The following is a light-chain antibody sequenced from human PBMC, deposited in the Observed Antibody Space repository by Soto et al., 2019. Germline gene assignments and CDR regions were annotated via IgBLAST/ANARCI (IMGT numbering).Light chain of an antibody. J-gene: IGLJ1*01. CDR1: SSNIGSNT. Sequence: QSVLTQPPSASGTPGQRVTISCSGSSSNIGSNTVNWYQQLPGTAPKLLIYSNNQQPSGVPDRFSGSKSGTSASLAISGLQSEDGADYYCAAWDDSLNGYVFGTGTKLTVL. V-gene: IGLV1-44*01. CDR3: AAWDDSLNGYV. CDR2: SNN.